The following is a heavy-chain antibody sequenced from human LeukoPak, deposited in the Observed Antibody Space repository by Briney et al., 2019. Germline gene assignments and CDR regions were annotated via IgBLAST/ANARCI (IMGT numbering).Heavy chain of an antibody. V-gene: IGHV5-51*01. CDR2: IYPGDSDT. Sequence: GESLKISCKGSGYSFTSYWIGWVRQMPGKSLEWMGIIYPGDSDTRYSPSFQGQVTISADKSISTAYLQWSSLRASDTAMYYCARLRYCSSTSCYGGYFDYWGQGTLVTVSS. CDR1: GYSFTSYW. J-gene: IGHJ4*02. CDR3: ARLRYCSSTSCYGGYFDY. D-gene: IGHD2-2*01.